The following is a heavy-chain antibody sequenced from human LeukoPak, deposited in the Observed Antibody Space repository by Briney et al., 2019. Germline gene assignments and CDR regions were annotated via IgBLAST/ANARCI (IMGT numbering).Heavy chain of an antibody. Sequence: GGSLRLSCAASGFTVSNYAMRWVRQAPGKALEWVANIKGDGSEDHYVDSVRGRFTISRDNAKNSLYLQMNSLTAEDTAVYYCARDVPYNMNQMYFDYWGQGTLVTVSS. V-gene: IGHV3-7*01. D-gene: IGHD3-10*01. CDR1: GFTVSNYA. CDR2: IKGDGSED. J-gene: IGHJ4*02. CDR3: ARDVPYNMNQMYFDY.